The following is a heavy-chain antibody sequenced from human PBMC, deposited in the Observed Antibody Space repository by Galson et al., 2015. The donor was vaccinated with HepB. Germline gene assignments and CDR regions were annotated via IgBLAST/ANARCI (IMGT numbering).Heavy chain of an antibody. CDR3: ARPKIAEEYCSSTSCQLPFDP. Sequence: SLRLSCAASGFTFSSYAMHWVRQAPGKGLEWVAVISYDGSNKYYADSVKGRFTISRDKSKNTLYLQMNSLRAEDTAVYYCARPKIAEEYCSSTSCQLPFDPWGQGTLVTVSS. D-gene: IGHD2-2*01. CDR2: ISYDGSNK. J-gene: IGHJ5*02. V-gene: IGHV3-30-3*01. CDR1: GFTFSSYA.